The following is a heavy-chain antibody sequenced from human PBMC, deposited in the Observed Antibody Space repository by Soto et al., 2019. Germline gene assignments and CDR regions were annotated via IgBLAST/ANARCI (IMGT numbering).Heavy chain of an antibody. CDR3: ASGAVEMATAGMDV. Sequence: SETLSLTCTVSGGSISSGGYYWSWIRQHPGKGLEWIGYIYYSGSTYYNPSLKSRVTISVDTSKNQFSLKLSSVTAADTAVYYCASGAVEMATAGMDVWGQGTTVTVSS. J-gene: IGHJ6*02. CDR2: IYYSGST. V-gene: IGHV4-31*03. D-gene: IGHD5-12*01. CDR1: GGSISSGGYY.